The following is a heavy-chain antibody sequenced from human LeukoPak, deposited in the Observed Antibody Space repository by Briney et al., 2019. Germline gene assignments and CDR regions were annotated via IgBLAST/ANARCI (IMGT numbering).Heavy chain of an antibody. D-gene: IGHD1-26*01. V-gene: IGHV3-21*04. J-gene: IGHJ3*02. CDR2: ISSSSSYI. CDR3: AKGRHEGAKEGFDI. CDR1: GFTFSSYS. Sequence: PGGSLRLSCAASGFTFSSYSMNWVRQAPGKGLEWVSSISSSSSYIYYADSVKGRFTISRDNAKNSLYLQMNSLRAEDTALYYCAKGRHEGAKEGFDIWGQGTMVTVSS.